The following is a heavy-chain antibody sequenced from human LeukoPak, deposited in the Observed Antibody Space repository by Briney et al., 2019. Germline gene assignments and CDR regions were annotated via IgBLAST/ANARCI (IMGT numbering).Heavy chain of an antibody. D-gene: IGHD3-22*01. CDR3: TSSYYDTSGFSRAFDS. J-gene: IGHJ4*02. CDR1: GFTLSSYS. CDR2: IGSSGYYT. Sequence: GGSLRLSCAVSGFTLSSYSMNWVRQAPGKGLEWVSSIGSSGYYTFYADSVEGRFTISRDNAKNSLYLQMNSLRAEDTAVYYCTSSYYDTSGFSRAFDSWGQGTLVTVSS. V-gene: IGHV3-21*01.